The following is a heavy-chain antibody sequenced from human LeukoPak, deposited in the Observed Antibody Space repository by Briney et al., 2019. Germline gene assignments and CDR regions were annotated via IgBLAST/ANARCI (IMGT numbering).Heavy chain of an antibody. V-gene: IGHV3-23*01. CDR2: ISGSGANT. Sequence: GGSLRLSCAASGLTFSTFAMSWVRQAPGKGLEWVSAISGSGANTYYADSVKGRFTISRDNSKNTLYLQMNSLRAEDTAVYYCAKGTMDGGQYYYDSSGGQGTLVTVSS. CDR3: AKGTMDGGQYYYDSS. J-gene: IGHJ4*02. D-gene: IGHD3-22*01. CDR1: GLTFSTFA.